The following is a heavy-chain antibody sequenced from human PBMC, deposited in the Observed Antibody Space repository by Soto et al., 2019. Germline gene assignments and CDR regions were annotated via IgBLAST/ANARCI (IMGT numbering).Heavy chain of an antibody. V-gene: IGHV1-69*13. Sequence: ASVKVSCKASGGTFSSYAISWVRQAPGQGLEWMGGVIPIFGAANYAQKFQGRVTITADESTSTAYMELSSLRSEDTAVYYCARTTGPYYYDSSGYPFDYWGQGTLVTVSS. CDR3: ARTTGPYYYDSSGYPFDY. CDR2: VIPIFGAA. CDR1: GGTFSSYA. D-gene: IGHD3-22*01. J-gene: IGHJ4*02.